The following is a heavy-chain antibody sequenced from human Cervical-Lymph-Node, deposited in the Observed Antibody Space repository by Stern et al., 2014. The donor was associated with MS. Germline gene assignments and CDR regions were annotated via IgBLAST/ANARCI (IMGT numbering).Heavy chain of an antibody. D-gene: IGHD3-16*01. CDR1: GYTFSSFA. J-gene: IGHJ4*02. CDR2: ITVYNGNT. V-gene: IGHV1-18*01. CDR3: ARGLGHTRH. Sequence: VQLVESGAEVKKPGASVNVSCKASGYTFSSFAITWVRQAPGQGLEWMGTITVYNGNTNYAQRVQDRVTMTNDTSTNTAYMEVGTRRSDDTAVYYWARGLGHTRHWGQGTLVTVSS.